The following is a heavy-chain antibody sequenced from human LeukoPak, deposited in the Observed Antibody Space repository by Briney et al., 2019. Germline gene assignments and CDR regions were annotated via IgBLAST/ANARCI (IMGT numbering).Heavy chain of an antibody. D-gene: IGHD6-13*01. CDR1: GGSFSGYY. V-gene: IGHV4-34*01. CDR2: INHSGST. Sequence: PLETLSLTCAVYGGSFSGYYWSWIRQPPGKGLEWIGEINHSGSTNYNPSLKSRVTISVDTSKNQFSLKLSSVTAADTAVYYCPLSSSWYDYMDVWGKGTTVTVSS. J-gene: IGHJ6*03. CDR3: PLSSSWYDYMDV.